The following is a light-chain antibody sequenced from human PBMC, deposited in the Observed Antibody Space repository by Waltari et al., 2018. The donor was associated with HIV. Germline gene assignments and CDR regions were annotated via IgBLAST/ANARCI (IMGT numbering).Light chain of an antibody. CDR2: KDN. V-gene: IGLV3-27*01. J-gene: IGLJ3*02. CDR3: YSAANYIWV. Sequence: SFALTQPSSVSVSPGQKARITRSGDILAKQYVRWLQQRPGQAPLLIIFKDNARPSGIPERFSGSSTGTTVTLTISGVQVEDEADYYCYSAANYIWVFGGGTRLTVL. CDR1: ILAKQY.